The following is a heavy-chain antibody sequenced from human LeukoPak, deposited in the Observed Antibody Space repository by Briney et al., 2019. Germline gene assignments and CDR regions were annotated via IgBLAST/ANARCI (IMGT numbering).Heavy chain of an antibody. J-gene: IGHJ4*02. CDR3: AKVREWGTSSSTSPYYFDY. CDR2: ISGSGGST. CDR1: GLRFNSYA. D-gene: IGHD2-2*01. V-gene: IGHV3-23*01. Sequence: GGSLRLSCAVSGLRFNSYAMSWVRQAPGKGLEWVSAISGSGGSTYYADSVKGRFTISRDNSKNTLYLQMNSLRAEDTAVYYCAKVREWGTSSSTSPYYFDYWGQGTLVTVSS.